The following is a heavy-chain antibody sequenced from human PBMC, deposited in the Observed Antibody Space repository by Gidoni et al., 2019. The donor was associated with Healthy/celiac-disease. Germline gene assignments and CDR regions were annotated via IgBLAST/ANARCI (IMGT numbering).Heavy chain of an antibody. V-gene: IGHV4-39*01. CDR3: ARLCILWWCPGRYFDY. D-gene: IGHD2-21*01. J-gene: IGHJ4*02. Sequence: QLQLQESGPGLVEPSETLSLTCTVSGGSISSSSYYWGWIRQPPGKGLEWIGSIYYSGSTYYNPSLKSRVTISVDTSKNQFSLKLSSVTAADTAVYYCARLCILWWCPGRYFDYWGQGTLVTVSS. CDR2: IYYSGST. CDR1: GGSISSSSYY.